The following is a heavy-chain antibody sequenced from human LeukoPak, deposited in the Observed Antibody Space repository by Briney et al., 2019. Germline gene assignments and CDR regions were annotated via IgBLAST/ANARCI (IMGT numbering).Heavy chain of an antibody. CDR2: ISSSSSYI. CDR1: GFTFSSYS. J-gene: IGHJ6*03. V-gene: IGHV3-21*01. Sequence: GGSLRLSCAASGFTFSSYSMNWVRQAPGKGLEWVSSISSSSSYIYYADSVKGRFTISRDNAKNSLYLQMNSLRAEDTAVYYCARVITMVRGVMVYYYYMDVWGKGTTVTVSS. D-gene: IGHD3-10*01. CDR3: ARVITMVRGVMVYYYYMDV.